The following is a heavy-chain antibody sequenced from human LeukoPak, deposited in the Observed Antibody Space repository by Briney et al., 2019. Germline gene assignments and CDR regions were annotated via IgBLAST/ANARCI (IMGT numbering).Heavy chain of an antibody. D-gene: IGHD4-17*01. Sequence: GRSLRLSCAASGFTFSSYWMSWVRQAPGKGLEWVANIKQDGSEKYYVDSVKGRFTISRDNAKNSLYLQMNSLRAEDTAVYFCAREGNYGDYDYYWGQGTLVTVSS. CDR1: GFTFSSYW. V-gene: IGHV3-7*01. CDR3: AREGNYGDYDYY. J-gene: IGHJ4*02. CDR2: IKQDGSEK.